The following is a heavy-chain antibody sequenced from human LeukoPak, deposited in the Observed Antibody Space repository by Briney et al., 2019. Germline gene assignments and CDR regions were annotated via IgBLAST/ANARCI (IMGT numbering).Heavy chain of an antibody. CDR1: GSPFTSYW. Sequence: GESLKISCQGSGSPFTSYWIGWVRPLPGKGLEWMGIIYPGDSDTRYSPSFQGQVTISADKSISTAYLQWSSLKASDTAMYYCARGHCSSTSCYIFWFDHWGQGTLVTVSS. D-gene: IGHD2-2*02. CDR2: IYPGDSDT. J-gene: IGHJ5*02. V-gene: IGHV5-51*01. CDR3: ARGHCSSTSCYIFWFDH.